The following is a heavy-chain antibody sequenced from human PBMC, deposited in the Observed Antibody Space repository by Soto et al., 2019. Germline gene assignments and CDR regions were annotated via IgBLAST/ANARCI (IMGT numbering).Heavy chain of an antibody. J-gene: IGHJ5*02. CDR3: ARVKGAPYAAAGNILTRFDP. CDR1: GRSISSGGYY. D-gene: IGHD6-13*01. Sequence: QVQLQESGPGLVKPSQTLSLTCTVSGRSISSGGYYWSWIRQHPGKGLEWIGSIYYSGSTYYNPSLKSRVTISVDTSKNQFSLKLSSVTAADTAVYYCARVKGAPYAAAGNILTRFDPWGQGTLVTVSS. V-gene: IGHV4-31*03. CDR2: IYYSGST.